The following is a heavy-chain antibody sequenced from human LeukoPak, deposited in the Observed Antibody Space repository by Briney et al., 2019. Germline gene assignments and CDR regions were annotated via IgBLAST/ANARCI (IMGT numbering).Heavy chain of an antibody. CDR2: IWYDGSNK. J-gene: IGHJ4*02. CDR3: ATDRATQYCDY. CDR1: GITFRSYG. V-gene: IGHV3-30*02. Sequence: GGSLRLSCAASGITFRSYGMHWVRQAPGKGLEWVAFIWYDGSNKYYADSVKGRFTISRDNSRNTLFLQMNSLRAEDTAVYYCATDRATQYCDYWGQGTLVSASS. D-gene: IGHD2-15*01.